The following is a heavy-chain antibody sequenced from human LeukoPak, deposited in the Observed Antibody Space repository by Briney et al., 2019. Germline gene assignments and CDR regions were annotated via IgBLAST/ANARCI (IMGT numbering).Heavy chain of an antibody. CDR2: INPNSGGT. J-gene: IGHJ5*02. V-gene: IGHV1-2*02. CDR3: VRIEYSSGWYPS. Sequence: ASVKVSCKASVYIFTHYYMHWVRQAPGQGLEWMGWINPNSGGTNYAQKFQGRVTMPRDTFISTAYMELSRQRSDDTPVYYCVRIEYSSGWYPSWGQGTLVTVSS. D-gene: IGHD6-19*01. CDR1: VYIFTHYY.